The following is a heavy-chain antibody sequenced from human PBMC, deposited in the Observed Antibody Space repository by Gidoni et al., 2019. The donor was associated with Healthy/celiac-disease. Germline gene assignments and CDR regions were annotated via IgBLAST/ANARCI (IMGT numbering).Heavy chain of an antibody. J-gene: IGHJ6*02. CDR1: VGPFSSYA. D-gene: IGHD7-27*01. CDR3: ARPLGTLRYYGMDV. V-gene: IGHV1-69*01. CDR2: IIPIFGTA. Sequence: QVQLVQSGAEVKKPWSSVTVSCKASVGPFSSYAISWVRQAPGQGLEWMGGIIPIFGTANYAQKFQGRVTITADESTSTAYMELSSLRSEDTAVYYCARPLGTLRYYGMDVWGQGTTVTVSS.